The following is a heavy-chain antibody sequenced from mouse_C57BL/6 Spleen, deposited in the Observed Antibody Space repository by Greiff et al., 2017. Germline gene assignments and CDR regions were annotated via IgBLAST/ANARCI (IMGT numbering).Heavy chain of an antibody. CDR1: GYTFTSYW. CDR2: IDPSASYT. V-gene: IGHV1-59*01. Sequence: QVQLQQSGAELVRPGTSVKLSCKASGYTFTSYWMHWVKQRPGQGLEWIGVIDPSASYTNYNQKFKGKATLTVDTSSSTAYMQLSSLTSEDSAVYYCAKPSTVVATCYFDYWGQGTTLTVSS. J-gene: IGHJ2*01. CDR3: AKPSTVVATCYFDY. D-gene: IGHD1-1*01.